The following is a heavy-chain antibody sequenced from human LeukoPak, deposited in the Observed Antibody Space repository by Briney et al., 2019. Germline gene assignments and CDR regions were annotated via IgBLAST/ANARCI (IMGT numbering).Heavy chain of an antibody. Sequence: ASVKVSCKASGYTFTSYDINWVRQATGQGLEWMGWIIPIFGTANYAQKFQGRVTITADESTSTAYMELSSLRSEDTAVYYCASSVGYSYVDAFDIWGQGTMVTVSS. CDR3: ASSVGYSYVDAFDI. CDR1: GYTFTSYD. D-gene: IGHD5-18*01. V-gene: IGHV1-69*13. J-gene: IGHJ3*02. CDR2: IIPIFGTA.